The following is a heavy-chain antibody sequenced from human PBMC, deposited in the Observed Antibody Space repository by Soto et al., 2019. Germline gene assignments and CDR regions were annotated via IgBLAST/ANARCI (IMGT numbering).Heavy chain of an antibody. J-gene: IGHJ5*02. CDR1: GFTFSSYW. Sequence: EVQLVESGGGLVQPGGSLRLSCAASGFTFSSYWMSWVRQAPGKGLEWVANIKQDGSEKYYVDSVKGRFTISRDNAKNSLYLQMNSLRAEDTAVYYCARDYYESSGYYYARVGGNWFDPWGQGTLVTVSS. V-gene: IGHV3-7*03. CDR3: ARDYYESSGYYYARVGGNWFDP. CDR2: IKQDGSEK. D-gene: IGHD3-22*01.